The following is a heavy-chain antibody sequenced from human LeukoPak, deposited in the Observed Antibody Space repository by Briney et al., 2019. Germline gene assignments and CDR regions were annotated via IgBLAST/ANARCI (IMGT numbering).Heavy chain of an antibody. CDR3: ARGRIWTTVTTSWYFDL. V-gene: IGHV4-4*07. CDR1: GGSISSYY. D-gene: IGHD4-17*01. CDR2: IYISGST. Sequence: KPSETLSLTCTVSGGSISSYYWSWIRQPAGKGLEWIGRIYISGSTNYNPSLKSRVTMSVDTSKNQFSLKLSSVTAADTAVYYCARGRIWTTVTTSWYFDLWGRGTLVTVSS. J-gene: IGHJ2*01.